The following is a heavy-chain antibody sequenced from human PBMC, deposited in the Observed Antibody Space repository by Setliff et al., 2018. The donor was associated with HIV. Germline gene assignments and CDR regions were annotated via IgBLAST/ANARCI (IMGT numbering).Heavy chain of an antibody. Sequence: SETLSLTCTVAGGSITSYYWSWIRQPAGKGLEWFGRIYISGSTNYNPSFESRVTMSIDTSKNQFTLKLSSVTAADTAVYYCARGGGTGSFDYWGQGTLVTVSS. CDR3: ARGGGTGSFDY. V-gene: IGHV4-4*07. D-gene: IGHD3-16*01. J-gene: IGHJ4*02. CDR1: GGSITSYY. CDR2: IYISGST.